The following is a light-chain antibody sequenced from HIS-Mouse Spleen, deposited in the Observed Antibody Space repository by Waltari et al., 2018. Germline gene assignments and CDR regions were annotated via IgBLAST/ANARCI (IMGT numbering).Light chain of an antibody. CDR1: SSDGGGYNY. J-gene: IGLJ3*02. Sequence: QSALTQPASVSGSPGQSITISCTGTSSDGGGYNYVSWYQQHPGKAPKLMIYEVSNRPSGVSNRFSGSKSGNTASLTISGLQAEDEADYYCSSYTSSSLWVFGGGTKLTVL. CDR2: EVS. V-gene: IGLV2-14*01. CDR3: SSYTSSSLWV.